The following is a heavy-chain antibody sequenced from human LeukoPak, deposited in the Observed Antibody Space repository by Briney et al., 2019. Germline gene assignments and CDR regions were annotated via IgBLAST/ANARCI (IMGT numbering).Heavy chain of an antibody. J-gene: IGHJ4*02. CDR1: GFTFSSYS. V-gene: IGHV3-21*01. CDR3: GRDLTIAVIAGY. Sequence: GGSLRLSCAASGFTFSSYSMNWVRQAPGKGLEWVSSISSSSSYIYYADSVKGRFTISRDNAKNSLYLQMNSLRAEDTAVYYCGRDLTIAVIAGYWGQGTLVTVSS. D-gene: IGHD2-21*01. CDR2: ISSSSSYI.